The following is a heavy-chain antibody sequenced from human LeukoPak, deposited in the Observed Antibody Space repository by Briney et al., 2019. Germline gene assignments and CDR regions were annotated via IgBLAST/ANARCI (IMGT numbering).Heavy chain of an antibody. CDR1: GGSISSYY. CDR2: IYYSEST. CDR3: ARELTLLHRLGMDV. Sequence: SETLSLTCTVSGGSISSYYWSWIRQPPGKGLEWIGYIYYSESTNYNPSLKSRVTISVDTSKNQFSLKLSSVTAADTAVYYCARELTLLHRLGMDVWGQGTTVTVSS. J-gene: IGHJ6*02. V-gene: IGHV4-59*01. D-gene: IGHD1-14*01.